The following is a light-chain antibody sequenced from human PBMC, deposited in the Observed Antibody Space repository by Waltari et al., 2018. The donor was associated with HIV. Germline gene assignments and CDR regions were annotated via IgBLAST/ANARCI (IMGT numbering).Light chain of an antibody. Sequence: QSVLTQPPSASGTPGQRVTISCSGSSSNIGSNYVYWYQQLPGTAPKLLLYRNNQRPSGVPDRFSGSKSGASASLAISGLRSEDEADYHGAAWGDSLSGPVVFGGGTKLTVL. CDR2: RNN. CDR1: SSNIGSNY. CDR3: AAWGDSLSGPVV. J-gene: IGLJ2*01. V-gene: IGLV1-47*01.